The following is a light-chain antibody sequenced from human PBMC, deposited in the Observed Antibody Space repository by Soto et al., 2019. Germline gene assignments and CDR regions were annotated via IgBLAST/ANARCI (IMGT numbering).Light chain of an antibody. CDR3: QQRSNWRYT. V-gene: IGKV3-11*01. J-gene: IGKJ2*01. CDR2: DAS. CDR1: QSISRY. Sequence: EVVLTQSPATLSLSPGERATLSCRASQSISRYLAWYQQKPGQAPRLLIYDASSRATGIPARFSGSGSGTDFTLTISSLEPEDFAVYYCQQRSNWRYTFGQGTKLEI.